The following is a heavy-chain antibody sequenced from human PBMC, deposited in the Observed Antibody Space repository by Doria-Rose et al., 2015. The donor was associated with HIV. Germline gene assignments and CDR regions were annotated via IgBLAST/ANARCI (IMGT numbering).Heavy chain of an antibody. D-gene: IGHD6-13*01. Sequence: ESGPVLVKPTETLTLTCTVSGVSLSSPGMGVSWIRQPPGNALEWLANIFSDDERSYKTSLKSRLTISRCTSKSQVVLTMTDMDPVDTATYYCARIKSSRWYHKYYFDFWGQGTLVIVSA. V-gene: IGHV2-26*01. CDR3: ARIKSSRWYHKYYFDF. CDR2: IFSDDER. J-gene: IGHJ4*02. CDR1: GVSLSSPGMG.